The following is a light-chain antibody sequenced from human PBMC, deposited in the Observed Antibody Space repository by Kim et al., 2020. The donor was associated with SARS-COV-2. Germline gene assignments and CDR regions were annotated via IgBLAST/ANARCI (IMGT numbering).Light chain of an antibody. J-gene: IGLJ3*02. Sequence: GKTAGITCGGNSIGSKSVHWYQQKPGQAPVLVIYYDSDRPSGIPERFSGSNSGNTATLTISRVEAGDEADYYCQVWDSSSDHPGVFGGGTQLTVL. CDR2: YDS. CDR1: SIGSKS. CDR3: QVWDSSSDHPGV. V-gene: IGLV3-21*04.